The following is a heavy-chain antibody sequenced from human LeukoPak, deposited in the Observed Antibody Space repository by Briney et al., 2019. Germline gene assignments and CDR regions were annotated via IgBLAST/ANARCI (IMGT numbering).Heavy chain of an antibody. CDR2: INSDGINT. V-gene: IGHV3-74*01. CDR3: AKDKYSPFDY. CDR1: GFTFSNYW. J-gene: IGHJ4*02. D-gene: IGHD5-18*01. Sequence: PGGSLRLSCAASGFTFSNYWMHWVRQAPGKGLVWVSRINSDGINTSYADSVKGRFTISRDDSKNTLYLQMNSLRAEDTAVYYCAKDKYSPFDYWGQGTLVTVSS.